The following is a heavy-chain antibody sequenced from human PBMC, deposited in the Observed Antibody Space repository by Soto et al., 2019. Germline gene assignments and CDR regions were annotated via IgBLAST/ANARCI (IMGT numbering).Heavy chain of an antibody. J-gene: IGHJ4*02. CDR2: TSYDGSNN. D-gene: IGHD3-16*01. V-gene: IGHV3-33*05. CDR1: RFTFRSYV. Sequence: QVQLVESGGGVVQPGTSLRLSCVRSRFTFRSYVIHWVRQAPGKGLEWVALTSYDGSNNFYGDSVKGRFTISRHNSRNTVELQMDSLRFEDTALYYCARWGTTGGLDVWGQGTLVFVSS. CDR3: ARWGTTGGLDV.